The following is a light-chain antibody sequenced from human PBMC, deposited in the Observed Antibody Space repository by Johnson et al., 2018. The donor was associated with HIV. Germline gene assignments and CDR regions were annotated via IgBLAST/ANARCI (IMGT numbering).Light chain of an antibody. Sequence: QSVLSQPPSVSAAPGQKVTISCSGSSSNIGNNYVSWYQQLPGTAPKLLIYDNNKRPSGIPDRFSGSTSGTSATLGITGLQTGDEADYYCGTWDSNLRVGFFETGTKVTVL. J-gene: IGLJ1*01. CDR2: DNN. CDR3: GTWDSNLRVGF. V-gene: IGLV1-51*01. CDR1: SSNIGNNY.